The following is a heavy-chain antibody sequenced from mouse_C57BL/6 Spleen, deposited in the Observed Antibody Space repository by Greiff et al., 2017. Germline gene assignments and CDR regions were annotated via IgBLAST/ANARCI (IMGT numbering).Heavy chain of an antibody. V-gene: IGHV1-69*01. J-gene: IGHJ3*01. D-gene: IGHD1-1*01. CDR1: GYTFTSYW. CDR3: ARSSPSSYGFAY. CDR2: IDPSDSYT. Sequence: VQLQQPGAELVMPGASVKLSCKASGYTFTSYWMHWVKQRPGQGLEWIGEIDPSDSYTNYNQKFKGKSTLTVDKSSSTAYMQLSSLTSEDSAVYYGARSSPSSYGFAYWGQGTLVTVSA.